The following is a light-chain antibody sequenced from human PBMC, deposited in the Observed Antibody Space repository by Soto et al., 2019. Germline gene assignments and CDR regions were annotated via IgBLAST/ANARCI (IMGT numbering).Light chain of an antibody. Sequence: EIVMTQSPVTLSVSPGERVTLSCRASQGVGNDLAWYQQKPGQAPRPLIHGAFARAPGVSARFSASGSGTEFTLTISSLQSEDLAVYYCEQYNNWPITFGQGTRLESK. CDR1: QGVGND. CDR2: GAF. V-gene: IGKV3-15*01. CDR3: EQYNNWPIT. J-gene: IGKJ5*01.